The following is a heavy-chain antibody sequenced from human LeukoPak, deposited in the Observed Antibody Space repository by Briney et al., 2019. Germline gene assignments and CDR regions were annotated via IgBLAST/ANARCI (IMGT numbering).Heavy chain of an antibody. D-gene: IGHD3-22*01. V-gene: IGHV3-48*03. CDR3: ASCTYNHDSRSYYGPFDY. CDR2: ISDTGHTI. J-gene: IGHJ4*02. CDR1: GFAFSGHE. Sequence: GGSLRLSCAASGFAFSGHEMNWIRQAPGKGLEWVSYISDTGHTIYYADSVKGRFTITRDNAKNSLYLQMNSLRAEDTAVYFCASCTYNHDSRSYYGPFDYWGQGTLVTVSS.